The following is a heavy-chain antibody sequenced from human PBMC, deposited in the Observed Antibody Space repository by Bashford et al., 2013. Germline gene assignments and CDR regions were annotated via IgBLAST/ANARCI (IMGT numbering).Heavy chain of an antibody. D-gene: IGHD3-10*01. J-gene: IGHJ6*02. CDR1: GFTFSGSA. V-gene: IGHV3-73*01. CDR3: ARVGGSSLYYYYGMDV. Sequence: GSLRLSCAASGFTFSGSAMHWVRQASGKGLEWVGRIRSKANSYATAYAASVKGRFTISRDNAKNSLYLQMNSLRAEDTAVYYCARVGGSSLYYYYGMDVWGQGTHGHRLL. CDR2: IRSKANSYAT.